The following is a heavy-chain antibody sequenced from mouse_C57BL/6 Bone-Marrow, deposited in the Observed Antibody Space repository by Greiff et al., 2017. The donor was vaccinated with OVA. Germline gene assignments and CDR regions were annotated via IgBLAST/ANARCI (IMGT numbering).Heavy chain of an antibody. Sequence: QVQLKESGPGLVAPSQSLSITCTVSGFSFTSYGVDWVRQPPGKGLEWLGVIWGGGSTNYNSALMSRLSISKDNSKGQVFLKMNSLQTDDTAMYYCAKRGYGSSYYAMDYWGQGTSVTVSS. J-gene: IGHJ4*01. CDR3: AKRGYGSSYYAMDY. CDR1: GFSFTSYG. D-gene: IGHD1-1*01. CDR2: IWGGGST. V-gene: IGHV2-9*01.